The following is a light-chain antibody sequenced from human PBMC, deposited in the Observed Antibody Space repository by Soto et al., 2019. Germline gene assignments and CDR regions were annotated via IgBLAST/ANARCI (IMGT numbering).Light chain of an antibody. J-gene: IGKJ1*01. V-gene: IGKV3-20*01. Sequence: ETVLTQSPATLSLSPGDSATLSCRASQSVSTYLAWYQQKPGQAPRLLIYGASTRATGIPDRFSGSGSGTDFTLTISRLEPEDFAVYYCQYYGTSPQTFGQGTKVDIK. CDR3: QYYGTSPQT. CDR1: QSVSTY. CDR2: GAS.